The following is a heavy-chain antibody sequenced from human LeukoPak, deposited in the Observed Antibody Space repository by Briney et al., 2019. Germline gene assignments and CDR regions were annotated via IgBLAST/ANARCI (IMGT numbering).Heavy chain of an antibody. CDR2: IYYSGST. CDR1: GGSIISSSYY. J-gene: IGHJ6*02. V-gene: IGHV4-61*05. CDR3: ARSYYDFWSGYSSGALDV. D-gene: IGHD3-3*01. Sequence: SETLSLTCIVSGGSIISSSYYWGWIRQPPGKGLEWIGYIYYSGSTNYNPSLKSRVTISVDTSKNQFSLKLSSVTAADTAVYYCARSYYDFWSGYSSGALDVWGQGTTVTVSS.